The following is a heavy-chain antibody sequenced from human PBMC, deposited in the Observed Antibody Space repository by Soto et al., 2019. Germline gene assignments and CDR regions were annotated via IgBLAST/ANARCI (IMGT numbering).Heavy chain of an antibody. CDR1: GYTFTSYG. CDR2: ISAYNGNT. V-gene: IGHV1-18*04. CDR3: ARVIRVAAHPLDIDP. D-gene: IGHD6-13*01. Sequence: ASVKVSCKASGYTFTSYGISWVRQAPGQGLEWMGWISAYNGNTNYAQKLQGRVTMTTDTSTSTAYMELRSLRSDDTAVYYCARVIRVAAHPLDIDPWGQGILVTVAS. J-gene: IGHJ5*02.